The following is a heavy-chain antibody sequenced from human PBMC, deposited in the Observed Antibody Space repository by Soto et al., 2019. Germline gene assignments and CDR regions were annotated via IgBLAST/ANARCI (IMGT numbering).Heavy chain of an antibody. Sequence: ASVKVSCKTSGYTFTSYGVSWVRQAPGQGLEWMGWISGYDGNAHYAPKLQGRVTMTTDTSTNTASMELRSLTSDDTAVYYCVKDQNFQVHYWGQGTLVTVSS. CDR2: ISGYDGNA. CDR1: GYTFTSYG. V-gene: IGHV1-18*01. CDR3: VKDQNFQVHY. J-gene: IGHJ4*02.